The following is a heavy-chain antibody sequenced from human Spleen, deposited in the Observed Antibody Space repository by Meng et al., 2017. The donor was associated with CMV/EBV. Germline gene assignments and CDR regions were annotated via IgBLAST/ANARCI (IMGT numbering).Heavy chain of an antibody. CDR3: VKDPLEGFDY. Sequence: LSGLASGFTVHNYVMTWVRQAPGKGLEWVSGISGDGGSTYQPDAVRGRFTISRDNSKNTLYLQVNSLRAEDTAIYYCVKDPLEGFDYWGQGALVTVSS. CDR1: GFTVHNYV. J-gene: IGHJ4*02. CDR2: ISGDGGST. V-gene: IGHV3-23*01.